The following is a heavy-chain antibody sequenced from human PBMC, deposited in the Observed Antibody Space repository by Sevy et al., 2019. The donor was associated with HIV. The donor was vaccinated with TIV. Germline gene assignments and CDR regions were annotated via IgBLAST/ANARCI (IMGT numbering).Heavy chain of an antibody. Sequence: GGSLRLSCAASGFTFRNYAMSWVRQAPGKGLEWVSALSGTGGSTYYAHSVKGRFTISRDNSKNTWYLQMNSLRVADTAADYCANDLDIVAVAAAIRLSYWGQGTLVTVSS. V-gene: IGHV3-23*01. D-gene: IGHD2-2*01. CDR1: GFTFRNYA. CDR3: ANDLDIVAVAAAIRLSY. CDR2: LSGTGGST. J-gene: IGHJ4*02.